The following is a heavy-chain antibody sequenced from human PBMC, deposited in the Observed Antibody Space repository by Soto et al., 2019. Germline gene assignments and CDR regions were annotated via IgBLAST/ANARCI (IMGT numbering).Heavy chain of an antibody. CDR1: GFTFSNAW. J-gene: IGHJ4*02. D-gene: IGHD3-16*02. CDR3: AKSGNHDYVWGSYRLDY. Sequence: GGSLRLSCAASGFTFSNAWMNWVRQAPGKGLEWVSGISGGGGSTYYTDSVRGRFTVSRDNSKNTVYLQMNSLRAEDTAVYYCAKSGNHDYVWGSYRLDYWGQGTLVTVSS. V-gene: IGHV3-23*01. CDR2: ISGGGGST.